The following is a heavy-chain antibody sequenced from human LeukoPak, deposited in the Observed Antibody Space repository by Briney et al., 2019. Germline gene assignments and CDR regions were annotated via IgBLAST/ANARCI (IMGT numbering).Heavy chain of an antibody. D-gene: IGHD3-10*01. J-gene: IGHJ4*02. Sequence: GGSLRLSCAASGFTFSSYGMSWVRQAPGKGLEWVSAISGSGGSTYYADSVKGRFTISRDNSKNTLYLQMNSLRAEDTAVYDCANLGKHDYGDYWGQGTLVTVSS. CDR1: GFTFSSYG. V-gene: IGHV3-23*01. CDR3: ANLGKHDYGDY. CDR2: ISGSGGST.